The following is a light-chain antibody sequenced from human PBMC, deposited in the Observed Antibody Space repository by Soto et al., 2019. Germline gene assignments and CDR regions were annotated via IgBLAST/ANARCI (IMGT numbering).Light chain of an antibody. J-gene: IGKJ4*01. CDR2: DAS. CDR3: QQRSNPLT. Sequence: EIVLTQSPATLSLSPGERATLSCRASQSVSSYLAWYQQKPGQAPRLLIYDASNRATGIPARFSGSGSGTDFTLTISSLALEDFAVYYCQQRSNPLTFGGGTKVEIK. CDR1: QSVSSY. V-gene: IGKV3-11*01.